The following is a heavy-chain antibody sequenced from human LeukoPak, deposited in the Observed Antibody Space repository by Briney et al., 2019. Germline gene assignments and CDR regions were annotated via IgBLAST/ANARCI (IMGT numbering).Heavy chain of an antibody. CDR1: GYSFTSYR. V-gene: IGHV5-51*01. CDR2: IYPGDSDT. J-gene: IGHJ4*02. Sequence: HGESLKISCKGSGYSFTSYRIGWVRQMPGKGLEWMGIIYPGDSDTRYSPSFQGQVTISADKSISTAYLQWSSLKASDTAMYYCARQASLFYYGSGSSPWYFDYWGQGTLVTVSS. D-gene: IGHD3-10*01. CDR3: ARQASLFYYGSGSSPWYFDY.